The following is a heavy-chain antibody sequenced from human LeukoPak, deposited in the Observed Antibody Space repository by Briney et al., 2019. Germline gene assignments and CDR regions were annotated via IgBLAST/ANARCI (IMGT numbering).Heavy chain of an antibody. Sequence: GGSLRLSCAASGFTVSSNYMSWVRQAPGKGLEWVSVIYSGGSTYYADSVKGRFTISRDNSKNTLYLQMNSLRAEDTAVYYCAGLGSYDSSGPYYFDYWGQGTLVTVSS. V-gene: IGHV3-66*04. CDR1: GFTVSSNY. D-gene: IGHD3-22*01. CDR2: IYSGGST. CDR3: AGLGSYDSSGPYYFDY. J-gene: IGHJ4*02.